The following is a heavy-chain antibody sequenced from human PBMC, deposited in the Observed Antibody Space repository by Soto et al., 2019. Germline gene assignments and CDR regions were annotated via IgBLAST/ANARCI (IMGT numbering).Heavy chain of an antibody. CDR3: ARERYYDSSGSYTYYFDY. J-gene: IGHJ4*02. CDR2: IKQDGSEK. D-gene: IGHD3-22*01. Sequence: PGGSLRLSCAASGFTFSSYWMSWVRQAPGKGLEWVANIKQDGSEKCYVDSVKGRFTISRDNAKNSLYLQMNSLRAEDTAVYYCARERYYDSSGSYTYYFDYWGQGTLVTVSS. CDR1: GFTFSSYW. V-gene: IGHV3-7*03.